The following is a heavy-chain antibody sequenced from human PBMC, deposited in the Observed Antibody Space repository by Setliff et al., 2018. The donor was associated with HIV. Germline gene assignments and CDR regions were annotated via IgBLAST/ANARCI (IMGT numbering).Heavy chain of an antibody. D-gene: IGHD6-19*01. J-gene: IGHJ4*02. Sequence: SETLSLTCTVSGGSIGSHYWSWIRQPPGKGLEWIGSIYYSGSTNYNPSLKSRVTISVDTSKNQFSLKLSSVTAADTAVYYCARRSGWSEDYWGQGTLVTVSS. V-gene: IGHV4-59*11. CDR2: IYYSGST. CDR3: ARRSGWSEDY. CDR1: GGSIGSHY.